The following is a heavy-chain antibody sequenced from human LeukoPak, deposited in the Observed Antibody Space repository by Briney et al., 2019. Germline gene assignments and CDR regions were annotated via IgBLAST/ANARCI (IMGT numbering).Heavy chain of an antibody. CDR1: GYTFTSYG. J-gene: IGHJ4*02. CDR2: ISAYNGNT. D-gene: IGHD5-12*01. Sequence: GASVKVSCKASGYTFTSYGISWVRQAPGQGLEWMGWISAYNGNTNYAQKLQGRVTMTTDTSTSTAYLELRSLRSDDTAVYYCAREPPLNSGYDQTFDYWGQGTLVTVSS. V-gene: IGHV1-18*01. CDR3: AREPPLNSGYDQTFDY.